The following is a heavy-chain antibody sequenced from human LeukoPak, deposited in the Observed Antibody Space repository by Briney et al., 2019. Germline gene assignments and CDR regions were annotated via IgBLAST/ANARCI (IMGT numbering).Heavy chain of an antibody. CDR3: AKEGSRRRFDFDS. V-gene: IGHV3-23*01. CDR2: AGTATDT. Sequence: PGGSLRLSCAASGFTFSNFAMSRFRQAPGRGLEWVSAAGTATDTSYADSVKGRFTISRDNSKNTLYLQMNSLGAEDTAVYYCAKEGSRRRFDFDSWGRGTLVTVSS. D-gene: IGHD3-16*01. CDR1: GFTFSNFA. J-gene: IGHJ4*02.